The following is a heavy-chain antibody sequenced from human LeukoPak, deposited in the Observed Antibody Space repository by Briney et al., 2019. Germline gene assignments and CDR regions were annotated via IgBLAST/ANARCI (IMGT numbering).Heavy chain of an antibody. Sequence: ASVKVSCKVSGYTLTELSMHWVRQAPGQGLEWMGGIIPIFGTANYAQKLQGRVTMTTDTSTSTAYMELRSLRSDDTAVYYCARLNPSGFDYWGQGTLVTVSS. J-gene: IGHJ4*02. CDR2: IIPIFGTA. CDR1: GYTLTELS. D-gene: IGHD1-26*01. V-gene: IGHV1-69*05. CDR3: ARLNPSGFDY.